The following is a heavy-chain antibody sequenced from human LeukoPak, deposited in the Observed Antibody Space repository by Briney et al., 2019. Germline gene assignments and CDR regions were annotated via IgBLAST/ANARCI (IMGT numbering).Heavy chain of an antibody. V-gene: IGHV4-59*08. CDR1: GGSISSYY. J-gene: IGHJ6*02. D-gene: IGHD6-19*01. Sequence: PSETLSLTCTVSGGSISSYYWSWIRQPPGKGLEWIGYIYYSGSTNYNPSLKSRVTISVDTSKNQFSLKLSSVTAADTAVYYCARRGAVADTHYYHYYGMDVRGQGTTVTVSS. CDR2: IYYSGST. CDR3: ARRGAVADTHYYHYYGMDV.